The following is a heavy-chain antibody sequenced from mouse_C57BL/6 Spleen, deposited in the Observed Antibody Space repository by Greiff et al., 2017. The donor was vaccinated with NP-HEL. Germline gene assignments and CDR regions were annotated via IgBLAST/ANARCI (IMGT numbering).Heavy chain of an antibody. D-gene: IGHD1-1*01. V-gene: IGHV5-6*01. J-gene: IGHJ3*01. CDR2: ISSGGSYT. CDR1: GFTFSSYG. Sequence: EVKVVESGGDLVKPGGSLKLSCAASGFTFSSYGMSWVRQTPDKRLEWVATISSGGSYTYYPDSVKGRFTISRDNAKNTLYLQMSSLKSEDTAMYYCARLYGSPPWFAYWGQGTLVTVSA. CDR3: ARLYGSPPWFAY.